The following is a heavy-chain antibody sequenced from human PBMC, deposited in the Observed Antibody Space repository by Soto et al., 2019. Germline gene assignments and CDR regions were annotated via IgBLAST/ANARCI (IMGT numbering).Heavy chain of an antibody. CDR1: GVTFSTST. CDR2: IIPILGTA. V-gene: IGHV1-69*11. D-gene: IGHD6-19*01. CDR3: ARAGFVSGWNEFSGMDV. Sequence: LVQSGAVVKKPGSSVKVSCQVSGVTFSTSTITWVRQAPGQGLEWMGSIIPILGTAKSTQKFQGRVTITADESASVAYMELSSLTSEDTAVYYCARAGFVSGWNEFSGMDVWGQGTTVTFSS. J-gene: IGHJ6*02.